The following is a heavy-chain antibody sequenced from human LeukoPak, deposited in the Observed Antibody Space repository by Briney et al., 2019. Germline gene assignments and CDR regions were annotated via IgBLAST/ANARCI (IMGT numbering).Heavy chain of an antibody. J-gene: IGHJ4*02. CDR3: VKGDNNILTGYYNSFDY. CDR2: ISASGIST. CDR1: GLTFSSYA. D-gene: IGHD3-9*01. V-gene: IGHV3-23*01. Sequence: GSLRLSCAASGLTFSSYAMSWVRQAPGKGLEWVSTISASGISTYYADSVKGRFTISRDNSRNTLYLQMNSLRAEDTALYYCVKGDNNILTGYYNSFDYWGQGTLVTVSS.